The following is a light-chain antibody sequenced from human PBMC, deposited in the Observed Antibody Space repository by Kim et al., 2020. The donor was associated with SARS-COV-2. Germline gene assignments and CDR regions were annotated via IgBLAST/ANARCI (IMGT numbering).Light chain of an antibody. Sequence: GQRSTISCSESSSNIGSNTVNWDQQLPGTAPKLLIYSNNQRPSGVPDRFSGSKSGTSASLAISGLQSEDEADYYCAAWDDSLNGVVFGGGTQLTVL. J-gene: IGLJ2*01. CDR3: AAWDDSLNGVV. CDR2: SNN. CDR1: SSNIGSNT. V-gene: IGLV1-44*01.